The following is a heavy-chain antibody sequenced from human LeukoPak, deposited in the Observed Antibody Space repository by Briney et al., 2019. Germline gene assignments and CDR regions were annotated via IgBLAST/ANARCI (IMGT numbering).Heavy chain of an antibody. D-gene: IGHD2-15*01. Sequence: PGGSLRLSCAASGFPLSSYSINWVPQAPGKGLEGVSYISSSGSAIYYVDSVKGRFTVTRDNAKNSLFLQMNSPRAEDTAVYYCVRVKGSYFDYWGQGALVTVSS. CDR3: VRVKGSYFDY. J-gene: IGHJ4*02. CDR1: GFPLSSYS. V-gene: IGHV3-48*01. CDR2: ISSSGSAI.